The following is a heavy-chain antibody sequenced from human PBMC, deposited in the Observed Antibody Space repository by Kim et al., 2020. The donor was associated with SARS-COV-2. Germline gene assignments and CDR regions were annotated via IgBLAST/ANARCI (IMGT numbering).Heavy chain of an antibody. V-gene: IGHV4-39*01. CDR1: GGSISSSSYY. D-gene: IGHD3-10*01. CDR3: ARHQGVPSSGVYNWFDP. Sequence: SETLSLTCTVSGGSISSSSYYWGWIRQPPGKGLEWIGSIYYSGSTYYNPSLKSRVTISVDTSKNQFSLKLSSVTAADTAVYYCARHQGVPSSGVYNWFDPWGQGTLVTVSS. CDR2: IYYSGST. J-gene: IGHJ5*02.